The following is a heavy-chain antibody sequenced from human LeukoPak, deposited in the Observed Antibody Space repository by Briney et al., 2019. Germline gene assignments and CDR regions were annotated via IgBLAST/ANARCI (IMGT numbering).Heavy chain of an antibody. J-gene: IGHJ3*02. CDR1: GYTFTGYY. CDR3: ARVVPIDGYHGIAFDI. V-gene: IGHV1-2*02. D-gene: IGHD5-24*01. Sequence: ASVKVSCKASGYTFTGYYMHWVRRAPGQGLEWMGWINPNSGGTDYAQKFQGRVTMTWDTSISTAYMELSRLRSDDTAVYYCARVVPIDGYHGIAFDIWGQGTMVTVSS. CDR2: INPNSGGT.